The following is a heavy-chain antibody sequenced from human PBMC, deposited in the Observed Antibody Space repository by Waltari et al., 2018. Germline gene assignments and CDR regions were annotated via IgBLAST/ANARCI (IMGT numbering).Heavy chain of an antibody. Sequence: QVQLQQWGAGLLKPSETLSLTCAVYGGSFSGYYWSWIRQPPGKGLEWIGEIKHSGSTNYDPALKSRVTISVDTSKNHFSLKLRSVTAADTAVYYCARGTVTIDYWGQGTLVTVSS. J-gene: IGHJ4*02. V-gene: IGHV4-34*01. CDR2: IKHSGST. CDR3: ARGTVTIDY. D-gene: IGHD1-7*01. CDR1: GGSFSGYY.